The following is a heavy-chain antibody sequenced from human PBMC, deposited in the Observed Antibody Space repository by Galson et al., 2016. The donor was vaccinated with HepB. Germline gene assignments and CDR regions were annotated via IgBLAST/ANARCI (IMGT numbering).Heavy chain of an antibody. CDR3: ARESIGGFDP. CDR2: IKQDGSKK. J-gene: IGHJ5*02. Sequence: SLRLSCAASGFIFSDYWMSWVRQAPGKGLEWVANIKQDGSKKEYVDSVKGRFTISRDNAEKALYLQMSSLTAEDTAVYYCARESIGGFDPWGQGTLVTVSS. V-gene: IGHV3-7*01. CDR1: GFIFSDYW. D-gene: IGHD6-6*01.